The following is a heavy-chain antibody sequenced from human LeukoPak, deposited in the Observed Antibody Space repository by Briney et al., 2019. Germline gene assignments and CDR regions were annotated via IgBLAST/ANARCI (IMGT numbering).Heavy chain of an antibody. J-gene: IGHJ4*02. CDR2: INHSGST. V-gene: IGHV4-34*01. CDR3: ASLGGNPFDY. Sequence: SETLSLTCAVYGGPFSGYYWSWIRQPLGKGLEWIGEINHSGSTYYNPSLKSRVTISVDTSKNQFSLKLSSVTAADTAVYYCASLGGNPFDYWGQGTLVTVSS. D-gene: IGHD4-23*01. CDR1: GGPFSGYY.